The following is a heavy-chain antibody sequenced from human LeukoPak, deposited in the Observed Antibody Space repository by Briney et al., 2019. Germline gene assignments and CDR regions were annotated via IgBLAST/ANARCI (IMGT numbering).Heavy chain of an antibody. Sequence: SETLSLTCTVSGGSISSYYWSWIRQPPGKGLEWIGDIYYSGSTNYNPSLKSRVTISVDTSKNQFSLKLSSVTAADTAVYYCASGLYDSSGYYPPPHAFDIWGQGTMVTVSS. V-gene: IGHV4-59*01. CDR1: GGSISSYY. D-gene: IGHD3-22*01. CDR2: IYYSGST. CDR3: ASGLYDSSGYYPPPHAFDI. J-gene: IGHJ3*02.